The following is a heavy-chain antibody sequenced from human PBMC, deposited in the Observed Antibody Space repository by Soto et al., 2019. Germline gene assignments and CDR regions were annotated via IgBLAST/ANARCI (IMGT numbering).Heavy chain of an antibody. CDR1: GGSIRVQSYY. CDR2: SYYSGTS. J-gene: IGHJ4*02. CDR3: TRSYNWNDYYFDH. V-gene: IGHV4-39*01. D-gene: IGHD1-20*01. Sequence: SETLSLTCTVSGGSIRVQSYYWTWIRQTPGKGLEWAGSSYYSGTSYFNPALKGRVTISVDTSTNQFSLRLTSVTAADTAVYYCTRSYNWNDYYFDHWGQGTLVTVSS.